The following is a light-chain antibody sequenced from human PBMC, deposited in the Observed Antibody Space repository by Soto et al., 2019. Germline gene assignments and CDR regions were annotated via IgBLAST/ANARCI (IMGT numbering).Light chain of an antibody. J-gene: IGKJ1*01. Sequence: EVVLTQSPGTVSLSPGERVTLSCRASQSVISNYLAWYQQRPGQAPRLLIYAASSRATGIPDRFSGSGPGTDFPLSISSLEPGDFAVSYCQQYGSSLTWTFGQGTKVEMK. CDR1: QSVISNY. V-gene: IGKV3-20*01. CDR2: AAS. CDR3: QQYGSSLTWT.